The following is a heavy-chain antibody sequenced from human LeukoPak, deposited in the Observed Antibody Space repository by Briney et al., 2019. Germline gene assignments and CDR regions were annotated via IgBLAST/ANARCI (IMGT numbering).Heavy chain of an antibody. CDR3: ARSKWVRGVITHFDY. D-gene: IGHD3-10*01. CDR2: INPNSGGT. Sequence: VKVSCKASGYTFTGYYMHWVRQAPGQGLEWMGWINPNSGGTNYAQKFQGRVTMTRDTSISTAYMELSRLRSDDTAVYYCARSKWVRGVITHFDYWGQGTLVTVSS. V-gene: IGHV1-2*02. J-gene: IGHJ4*02. CDR1: GYTFTGYY.